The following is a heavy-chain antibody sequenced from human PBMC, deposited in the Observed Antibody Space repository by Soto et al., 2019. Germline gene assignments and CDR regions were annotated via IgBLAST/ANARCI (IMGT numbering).Heavy chain of an antibody. D-gene: IGHD6-13*01. V-gene: IGHV5-51*01. CDR3: ARLSWDNGIATAGPGWFFQH. Sequence: PGESLKISCKGSGYSFTSYWIGWVRQMPGKGLEWMGIICPGDSDTRYNPSFQGQVTISADKSISTTYLQWSSLKASDTAMFYCARLSWDNGIATAGPGWFFQHWGQGTLVTVSS. J-gene: IGHJ1*01. CDR1: GYSFTSYW. CDR2: ICPGDSDT.